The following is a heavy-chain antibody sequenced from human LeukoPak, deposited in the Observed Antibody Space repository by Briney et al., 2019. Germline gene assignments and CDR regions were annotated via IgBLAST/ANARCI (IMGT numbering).Heavy chain of an antibody. CDR3: ARTPVGAPEFDY. CDR1: GYTFTSYD. CDR2: MNPNSGNT. Sequence: ASVKVSCKASGYTFTSYDINWVRQATGQGLEWMGWMNPNSGNTGYAQKFQGRVTITRNTSISTAYMELRSLRSDDTAVYYCARTPVGAPEFDYWGQGTLVTVSS. V-gene: IGHV1-8*03. J-gene: IGHJ4*02. D-gene: IGHD1-26*01.